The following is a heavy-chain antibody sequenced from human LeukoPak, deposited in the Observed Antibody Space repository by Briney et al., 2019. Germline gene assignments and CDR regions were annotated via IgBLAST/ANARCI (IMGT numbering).Heavy chain of an antibody. CDR1: GYTFTSYG. D-gene: IGHD4-17*01. CDR2: ISAYNGNT. J-gene: IGHJ3*02. CDR3: ARVRTTVTTLDAFDI. V-gene: IGHV1-18*01. Sequence: ASVKVSCKASGYTFTSYGISWVRQAPGQGLEWMGWISAYNGNTNYAQKLQGRVTMTTDTSTSTAYMELRSLRSDDTAVYYCARVRTTVTTLDAFDIWGQGTMVTVSS.